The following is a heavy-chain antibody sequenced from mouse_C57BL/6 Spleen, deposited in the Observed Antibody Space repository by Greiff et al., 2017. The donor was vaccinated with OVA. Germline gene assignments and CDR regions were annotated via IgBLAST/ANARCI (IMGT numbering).Heavy chain of an antibody. Sequence: VQLQQSGAELVKPGASVKISCKASGYAFSSYWMNWVKQRPGKGLEWIGQIYPGDGDTNYNGKFKGKATLTADKSSSTAYMQLSSLTSEDSAVYFCARGTISYGNYPYFDVWGTGTTVTVSS. CDR2: IYPGDGDT. CDR3: ARGTISYGNYPYFDV. D-gene: IGHD2-1*01. J-gene: IGHJ1*03. V-gene: IGHV1-80*01. CDR1: GYAFSSYW.